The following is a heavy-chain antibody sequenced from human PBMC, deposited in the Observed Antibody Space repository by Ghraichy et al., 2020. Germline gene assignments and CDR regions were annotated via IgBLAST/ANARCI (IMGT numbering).Heavy chain of an antibody. CDR2: INHSGST. Sequence: TLSLTCAVYGGSFSGYYWSWIRQPPGKGLEWIGEINHSGSTNYNPSLKSRVTISVDTSKNQFSLKLSSVTAADTAVYYCASHGSGSYWRYYYGMDVWGQGTTVTVSS. CDR3: ASHGSGSYWRYYYGMDV. V-gene: IGHV4-34*01. D-gene: IGHD1-26*01. J-gene: IGHJ6*02. CDR1: GGSFSGYY.